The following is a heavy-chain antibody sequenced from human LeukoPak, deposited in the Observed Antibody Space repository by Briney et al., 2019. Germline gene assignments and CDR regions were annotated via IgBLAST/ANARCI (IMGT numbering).Heavy chain of an antibody. CDR1: GDSIRSNNYY. Sequence: SETLSLTCTVSGDSIRSNNYYWGWIRQPPGKGLEWIGSIYDTGSTFYNPSLKSRVIISVDTSKNQFSLKLSSVTAADTAVYYCANYGSGSYRFDPWGQGTLVTVSS. J-gene: IGHJ5*02. CDR2: IYDTGST. D-gene: IGHD3-10*01. V-gene: IGHV4-39*01. CDR3: ANYGSGSYRFDP.